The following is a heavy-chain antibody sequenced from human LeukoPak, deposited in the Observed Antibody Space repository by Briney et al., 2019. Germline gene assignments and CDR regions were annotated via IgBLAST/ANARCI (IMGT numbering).Heavy chain of an antibody. CDR1: GYTFTSYY. J-gene: IGHJ6*02. Sequence: GASVKVSCKASGYTFTSYYMHWVRQAPGQGLEWMGWINPNSGGTNYAQKFQGRVTMTRDTSISTAYMELSRLRSDDTAVYYCATSRTTDYYYGMDVWGQGTTVTVSS. CDR2: INPNSGGT. CDR3: ATSRTTDYYYGMDV. D-gene: IGHD2/OR15-2a*01. V-gene: IGHV1-2*02.